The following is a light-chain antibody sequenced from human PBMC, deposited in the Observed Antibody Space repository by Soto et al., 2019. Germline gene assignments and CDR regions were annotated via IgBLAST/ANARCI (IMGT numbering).Light chain of an antibody. CDR3: TSYAGNNNYVV. CDR2: DVT. Sequence: QSVLTQPPSASGSPRQSVTISCTGTSSDVGGYEYVSWYQQHPGRAPKLIIHDVTERPLGVTDRFSGSKSGNTASLTVSGLQAEDEADYYCTSYAGNNNYVVFGGGTKLTVL. J-gene: IGLJ2*01. V-gene: IGLV2-8*01. CDR1: SSDVGGYEY.